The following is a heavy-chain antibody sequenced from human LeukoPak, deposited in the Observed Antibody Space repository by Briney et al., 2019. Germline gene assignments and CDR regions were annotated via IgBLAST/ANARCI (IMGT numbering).Heavy chain of an antibody. V-gene: IGHV7-4-1*02. CDR3: ASPVRGEGYDYYYGMDV. D-gene: IGHD3-10*01. CDR1: GYSFTNYA. Sequence: ASVKVSCKGSGYSFTNYAMNWVRQAPGQGLEWMGWINTNTGNPTYAQGFTGGFVFSLDTSVSTAYLQISSLKAEDTAVYYCASPVRGEGYDYYYGMDVWGQGTTVTVSS. J-gene: IGHJ6*02. CDR2: INTNTGNP.